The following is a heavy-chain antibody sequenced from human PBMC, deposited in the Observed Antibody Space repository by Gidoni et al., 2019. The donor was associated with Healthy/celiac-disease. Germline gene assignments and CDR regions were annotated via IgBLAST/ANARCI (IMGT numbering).Heavy chain of an antibody. D-gene: IGHD3-22*01. CDR3: AAGSSGYYYVPYYYYGMDV. CDR2: IYTSGST. Sequence: QVQLQESGPGLVKPSQTLSLTCTVSGGSISSGSYYWSWIRQPAGKGLEWIGRIYTSGSTNYNPSLKSRVTISVDTSKNQFSLKLSSVTAADTAVYYCAAGSSGYYYVPYYYYGMDVWGQGTTVTVSS. CDR1: GGSISSGSYY. V-gene: IGHV4-61*02. J-gene: IGHJ6*02.